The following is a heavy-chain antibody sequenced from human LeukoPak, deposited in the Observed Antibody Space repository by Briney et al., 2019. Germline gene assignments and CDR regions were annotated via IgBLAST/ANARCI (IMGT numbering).Heavy chain of an antibody. CDR2: ISSSGSTI. CDR3: ARDPVGYYYAMDV. D-gene: IGHD1-26*01. Sequence: GGSLRLSCAASGFTFRDYEMNWVRQAPGKGLEWVSYISSSGSTIYYADSVKGRFTISRDSAKKSVYLQMKSLRAEDTAVYYCARDPVGYYYAMDVWGQGTTVTVSS. CDR1: GFTFRDYE. J-gene: IGHJ6*02. V-gene: IGHV3-48*03.